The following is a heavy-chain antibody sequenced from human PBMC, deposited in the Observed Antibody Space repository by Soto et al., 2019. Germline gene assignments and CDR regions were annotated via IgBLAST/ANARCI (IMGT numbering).Heavy chain of an antibody. Sequence: EVQLVESGGGLVQPGGSLRLSCAASGFTFSSYSMNWVRQAPGKWLEWVSYISSSSSTIYYADSVKGRFTISRDNAKTSLYLQMNSLRAEDTAVYYCAREEGLLNWFDPWGQGTLVTVSS. CDR1: GFTFSSYS. V-gene: IGHV3-48*01. CDR2: ISSSSSTI. CDR3: AREEGLLNWFDP. J-gene: IGHJ5*02. D-gene: IGHD1-26*01.